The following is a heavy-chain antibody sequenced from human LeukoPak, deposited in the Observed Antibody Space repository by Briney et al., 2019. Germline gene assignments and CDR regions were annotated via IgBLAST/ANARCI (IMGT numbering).Heavy chain of an antibody. CDR1: GFTVSNNY. CDR2: IYSGGSS. J-gene: IGHJ2*01. CDR3: ARGNGDYDAYWYFDL. V-gene: IGHV3-66*01. Sequence: GSLRLSCAASGFTVSNNYMSWVRQAPGKGLEWVSVIYSGGSSYYADSVKGRFTISRDNSKNTVYLQMSSLRAEDTAVYFCARGNGDYDAYWYFDLWGRGALVTVSS. D-gene: IGHD4-17*01.